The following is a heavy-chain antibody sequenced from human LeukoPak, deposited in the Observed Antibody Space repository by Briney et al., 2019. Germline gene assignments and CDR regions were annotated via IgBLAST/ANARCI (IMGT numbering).Heavy chain of an antibody. J-gene: IGHJ5*02. CDR3: ARVSRANWFDP. CDR2: IYYSGST. V-gene: IGHV4-39*07. Sequence: SETLSLTCTVSGGSISSSSYYWGWIRQPPGKGLEWIGSIYYSGSTYYNPSLKSRVTISVDTSKNQFSLKLSSVTAADTAVYYCARVSRANWFDPWGQGTLVTVSS. CDR1: GGSISSSSYY.